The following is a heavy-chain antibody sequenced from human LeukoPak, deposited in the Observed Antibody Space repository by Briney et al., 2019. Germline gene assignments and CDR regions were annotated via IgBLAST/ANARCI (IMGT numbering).Heavy chain of an antibody. D-gene: IGHD6-13*01. J-gene: IGHJ4*02. Sequence: GGSLRLSCAASGFTFSSYWMSWVRQAPGKGLEWVANINKDGGEKYYVDSVKGRFTISRDNAKNSLYLQMNSLRADDTAVYYCARTYRPYSSSWYYFDYWGQGTLVTVSS. CDR1: GFTFSSYW. V-gene: IGHV3-7*03. CDR3: ARTYRPYSSSWYYFDY. CDR2: INKDGGEK.